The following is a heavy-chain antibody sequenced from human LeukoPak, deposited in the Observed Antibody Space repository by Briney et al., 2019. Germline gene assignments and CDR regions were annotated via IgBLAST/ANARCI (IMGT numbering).Heavy chain of an antibody. CDR1: GGSISSYY. V-gene: IGHV3-23*01. Sequence: ETLSLTCTVSGGSISSYYWSWIRQPPGKGLEWVSAISGSGGSTYYADSVKGRFTISRDNSKNTLYLQMNSLRAEDTAVYYCAKGRYSSGWYSYFDYWGQGTLVTVSS. D-gene: IGHD6-19*01. J-gene: IGHJ4*02. CDR2: ISGSGGST. CDR3: AKGRYSSGWYSYFDY.